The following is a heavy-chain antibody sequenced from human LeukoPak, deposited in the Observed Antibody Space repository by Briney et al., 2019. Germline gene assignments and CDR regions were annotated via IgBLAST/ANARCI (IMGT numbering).Heavy chain of an antibody. CDR1: GFXLSNAW. CDR3: AVPGWELLS. CDR2: KSKSDGGTP. D-gene: IGHD1-26*01. J-gene: IGHJ4*02. V-gene: IGHV3-15*01. Sequence: GRSLRLSCAASGFXLSNAWMSWVRQAPAKGLEWVGRKSKSDGGTPDSAAPVQGKFTMSTEDSKNTPYLQMNSLPTEDPAVYYCAVPGWELLSWGEGALLTVSS.